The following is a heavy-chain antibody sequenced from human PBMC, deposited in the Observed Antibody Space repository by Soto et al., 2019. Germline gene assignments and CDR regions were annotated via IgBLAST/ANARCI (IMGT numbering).Heavy chain of an antibody. CDR3: AKDPYWCGNSSPSSGGSCYYFDY. Sequence: PGGSLRLSCAASGFTFSSYAMSWVRQAPGKGLEWVSAISGSGGSTYYADSVKGRFTISRDNSKNTLYLQMNSLRAEDTAVYYCAKDPYWCGNSSPSSGGSCYYFDYWGQGILVTVSS. V-gene: IGHV3-23*01. CDR1: GFTFSSYA. J-gene: IGHJ4*02. CDR2: ISGSGGST. D-gene: IGHD2-15*01.